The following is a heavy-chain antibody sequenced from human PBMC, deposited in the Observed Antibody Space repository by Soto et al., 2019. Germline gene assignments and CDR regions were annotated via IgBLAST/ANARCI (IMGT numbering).Heavy chain of an antibody. Sequence: PRESLKISCKASGYTFDNYWIGWVRQMPGKGLEWMAIIYPGDSDRRYSPSFQGQVTISADQSISTAYLQWSSLKASDTANYYCVRYRSRDYYYGMDVWGQGTTVTVS. CDR2: IYPGDSDR. D-gene: IGHD1-26*01. V-gene: IGHV5-51*01. CDR1: GYTFDNYW. CDR3: VRYRSRDYYYGMDV. J-gene: IGHJ6*02.